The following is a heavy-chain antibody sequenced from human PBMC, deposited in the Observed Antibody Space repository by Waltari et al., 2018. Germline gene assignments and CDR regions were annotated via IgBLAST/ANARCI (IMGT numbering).Heavy chain of an antibody. Sequence: QVQLVQSGAEVKKPGSSVKVSCTASGGTFSSYAISWVRQAPGQGLEWMGGIIPIFGTANYAQKFQGRVTITADESTSTAYMELSSLRSEDTAVYYCARVDKDYDFWSGYDNWGQGTLVTVSS. CDR2: IIPIFGTA. D-gene: IGHD3-3*01. CDR1: GGTFSSYA. CDR3: ARVDKDYDFWSGYDN. J-gene: IGHJ4*02. V-gene: IGHV1-69*12.